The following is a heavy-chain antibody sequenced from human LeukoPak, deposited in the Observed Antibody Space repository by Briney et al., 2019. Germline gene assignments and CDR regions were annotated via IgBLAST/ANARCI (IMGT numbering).Heavy chain of an antibody. V-gene: IGHV4-34*01. Sequence: AETLSLTCAVYGGSFSGYYWCWIRHPPGNGLELIGEINHSGSTNYNPSLKSRFTISVDTSKNQFSLKLSTVTAADTAVYYCARGYRGIWGYYYYYMDVWGKGTTVTVSS. CDR2: INHSGST. J-gene: IGHJ6*03. D-gene: IGHD1-14*01. CDR3: ARGYRGIWGYYYYYMDV. CDR1: GGSFSGYY.